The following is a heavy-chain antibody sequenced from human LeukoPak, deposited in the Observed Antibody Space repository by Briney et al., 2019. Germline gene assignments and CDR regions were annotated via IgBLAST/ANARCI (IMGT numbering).Heavy chain of an antibody. D-gene: IGHD5-24*01. J-gene: IGHJ4*02. CDR3: AKSDHRGDGFNYDY. V-gene: IGHV3-43*01. Sequence: PGGSLRLSCAASGFTFDDHTMHWVRQAPGEGLEWVSLISWDGVVTKYVGSVKGRFTISRDNSKNSLYLQMNSLRTEDTALYYCAKSDHRGDGFNYDYWGQGTLVTVSS. CDR1: GFTFDDHT. CDR2: ISWDGVVT.